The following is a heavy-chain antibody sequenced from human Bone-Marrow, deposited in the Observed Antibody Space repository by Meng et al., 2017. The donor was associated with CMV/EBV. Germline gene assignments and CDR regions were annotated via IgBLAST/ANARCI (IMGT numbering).Heavy chain of an antibody. J-gene: IGHJ4*02. Sequence: LSCAVYGGSFSGYYWSWIRQPPGKGLEWIGEINHSGSTNYNPSLKSRVTISVDTSKNQFSLKLSSVTAADTAVYYCARGMGSYYFDYWGQGTLVTVSS. CDR2: INHSGST. CDR1: GGSFSGYY. V-gene: IGHV4-34*01. CDR3: ARGMGSYYFDY. D-gene: IGHD2-8*01.